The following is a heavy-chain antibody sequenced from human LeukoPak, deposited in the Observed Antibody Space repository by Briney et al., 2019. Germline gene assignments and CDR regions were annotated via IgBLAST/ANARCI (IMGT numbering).Heavy chain of an antibody. J-gene: IGHJ6*03. CDR1: GGSISSYY. Sequence: SETLSLTCTVSGGSISSYYWSWIRQPAGKGLEWIGRIYTSGSTNYNPSLKSRVTMSVGTSKNQFSLKLSSVTAADTAVYYCARGAARLPYYYYMDVWGKGTTVTVSS. V-gene: IGHV4-4*07. D-gene: IGHD6-6*01. CDR2: IYTSGST. CDR3: ARGAARLPYYYYMDV.